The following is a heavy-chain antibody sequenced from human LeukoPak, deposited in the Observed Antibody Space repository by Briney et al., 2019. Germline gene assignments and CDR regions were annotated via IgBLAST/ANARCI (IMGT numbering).Heavy chain of an antibody. CDR3: ARGWQINSSGGFVDP. D-gene: IGHD6-6*01. Sequence: ASVRVSCKASGYIFTDYYVHWVRQAPGQGLEWMGLINPNSGGTNFAQKFQGRVTMTRDTSNTTAYMELSRLSSDDTAVYYCARGWQINSSGGFVDPWGQGTLVTVSS. J-gene: IGHJ5*02. V-gene: IGHV1-2*02. CDR2: INPNSGGT. CDR1: GYIFTDYY.